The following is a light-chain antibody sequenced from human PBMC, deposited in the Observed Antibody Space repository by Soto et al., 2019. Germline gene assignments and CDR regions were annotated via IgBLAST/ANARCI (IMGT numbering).Light chain of an antibody. CDR3: MQGTHWPIT. CDR2: KVS. Sequence: DVVMTQSPLSLPVTLGQPASISCRSNQSLVHSDGIAYFSWFQQRPGRSPRRLIYKVSNRDSGLPARFSGSGSGTDFALKISRVEAEDVGVYYCMQGTHWPITCGQGTRLEIK. CDR1: QSLVHSDGIAY. V-gene: IGKV2-30*02. J-gene: IGKJ5*01.